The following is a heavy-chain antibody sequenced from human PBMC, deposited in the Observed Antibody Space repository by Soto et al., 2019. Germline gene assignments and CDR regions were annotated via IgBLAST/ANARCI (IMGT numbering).Heavy chain of an antibody. CDR2: IYYSGST. CDR1: GGAISSYY. V-gene: IGHV4-59*01. CDR3: AAALSGSHDY. Sequence: SETLSLTCTVSGGAISSYYWSWIRQPPGKGLEWIGYIYYSGSTNYNPSLKSRVTISVDTSKNQFSLKLSSVTAADTAVYYCAAALSGSHDYWGQGTLVTVSS. J-gene: IGHJ4*02. D-gene: IGHD1-26*01.